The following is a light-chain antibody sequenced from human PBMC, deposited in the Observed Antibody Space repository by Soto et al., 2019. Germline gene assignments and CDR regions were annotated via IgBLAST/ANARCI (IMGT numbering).Light chain of an antibody. Sequence: QSVLTQPRSVSGSPGQSVTISCTGTSSDVGYYNYVSWYQQHPGKAPQLMISDVRERPSGVPDRFSGSKSGNTASLTISGLQAEDEADYYCSSYAGSYTYVFGTGTKVTVL. CDR2: DVR. CDR3: SSYAGSYTYV. V-gene: IGLV2-11*01. CDR1: SSDVGYYNY. J-gene: IGLJ1*01.